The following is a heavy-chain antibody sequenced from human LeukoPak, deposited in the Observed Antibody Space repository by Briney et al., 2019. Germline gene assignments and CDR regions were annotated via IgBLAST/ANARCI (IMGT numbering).Heavy chain of an antibody. CDR2: IRYDGSNK. V-gene: IGHV3-30*02. CDR1: GFTFRSYG. J-gene: IGHJ3*02. D-gene: IGHD6-13*01. CDR3: ARDPGSSWSDAFDI. Sequence: PGGSLRLSCAASGFTFRSYGMHWVRQAPGKGLEWGAFIRYDGSNKYYTDSVKGRFTISRDNAKNSLYLQMNSLRAEDTALYYCARDPGSSWSDAFDIWGQGTMVTVSS.